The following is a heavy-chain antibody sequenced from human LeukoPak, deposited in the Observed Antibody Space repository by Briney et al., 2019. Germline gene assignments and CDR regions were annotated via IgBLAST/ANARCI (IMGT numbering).Heavy chain of an antibody. D-gene: IGHD3-10*01. V-gene: IGHV4-34*08. CDR3: ARSYYKVWYFDL. CDR2: INQSGST. J-gene: IGHJ2*01. CDR1: GFTFSSYA. Sequence: LRLSCAASGFTFSSYAMHWVRQAPGKGLEWIGEINQSGSTNYNPSLKSRVTISVDTSKNQFSLKLSSVTAADTAVYYCARSYYKVWYFDLWGRGTLVTVSS.